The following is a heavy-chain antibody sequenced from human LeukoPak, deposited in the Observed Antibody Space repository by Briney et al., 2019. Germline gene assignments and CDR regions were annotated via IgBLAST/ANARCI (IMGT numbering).Heavy chain of an antibody. CDR1: GFTFSSYG. CDR2: ISYDGSNK. J-gene: IGHJ4*02. V-gene: IGHV3-30*18. D-gene: IGHD4-17*01. CDR3: AKTYGDSFFDY. Sequence: QPGGSLRLSCAASGFTFSSYGMHGVRQAPGKGLEWVAVISYDGSNKYYADSVKGRFTISRDNSKNTLYLQMNSLRAEDTAVYYCAKTYGDSFFDYWGQGTLVTVSS.